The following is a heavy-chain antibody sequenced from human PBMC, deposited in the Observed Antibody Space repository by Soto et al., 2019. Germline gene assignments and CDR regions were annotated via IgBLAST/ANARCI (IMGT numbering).Heavy chain of an antibody. CDR2: INPSGGST. Sequence: ASGKVSCKASGDTFTSYYMHWVRQAPGQGLEWMGIINPSGGSTSYAQKFQGRVTMTRDTSTSTVYMELSSLRSEDTAVYYCARDDSWELLTYYYYGMDVRGQGTTVTVS. CDR3: ARDDSWELLTYYYYGMDV. CDR1: GDTFTSYY. J-gene: IGHJ6*02. V-gene: IGHV1-46*01. D-gene: IGHD1-26*01.